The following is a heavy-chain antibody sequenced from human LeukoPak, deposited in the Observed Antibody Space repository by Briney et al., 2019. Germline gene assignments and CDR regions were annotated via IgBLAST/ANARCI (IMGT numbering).Heavy chain of an antibody. CDR2: IKQDGSEK. Sequence: PGGSLRLSCAASGFTFSSYWMSWVRQALGKGLEWVANIKQDGSEKYYVDSVKGRFTISRDNAKNSLYLQMNSLRGEDTAVYYCATLWSGTYYFDYWGQGTLVTVSS. CDR3: ATLWSGTYYFDY. V-gene: IGHV3-7*01. J-gene: IGHJ4*02. CDR1: GFTFSSYW. D-gene: IGHD3-3*01.